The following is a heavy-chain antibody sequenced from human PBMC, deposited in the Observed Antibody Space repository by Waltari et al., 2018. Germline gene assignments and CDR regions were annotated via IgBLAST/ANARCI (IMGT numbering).Heavy chain of an antibody. V-gene: IGHV3-7*01. J-gene: IGHJ4*02. Sequence: EVQLVESGGGLVQPGGSLRLSCAASGFTFSNFWMNCVRQAPGKGLEWVANIKQDGIEKHYLDSVRGRFTISRDNTNNSLYLQMTSLRAEDTAVYYCARARYGPFDSWGQGILVTVSS. D-gene: IGHD4-17*01. CDR2: IKQDGIEK. CDR1: GFTFSNFW. CDR3: ARARYGPFDS.